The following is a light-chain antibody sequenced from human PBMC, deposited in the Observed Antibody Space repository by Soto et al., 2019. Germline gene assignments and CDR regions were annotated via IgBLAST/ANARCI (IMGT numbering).Light chain of an antibody. V-gene: IGLV1-44*01. J-gene: IGLJ1*01. CDR3: AAWEDSLNGYV. CDR1: SSNIGINT. Sequence: QSVLTQPPSASGTPGQRVTISCSGSSSNIGINTVSWYQQLPGTAPKLLIYTNNQRPSGVPDRFSGSKSGTSASLAISGLQSEDEADYYCAAWEDSLNGYVFGTGTKLTVL. CDR2: TNN.